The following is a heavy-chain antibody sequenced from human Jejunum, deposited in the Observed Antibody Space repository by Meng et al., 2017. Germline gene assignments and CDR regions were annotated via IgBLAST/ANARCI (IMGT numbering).Heavy chain of an antibody. V-gene: IGHV4-59*01. CDR2: FHYSGTT. CDR3: ARLPIPLTHPHTRYWYFDL. D-gene: IGHD2-21*01. CDR1: GGSINYYY. J-gene: IGHJ2*01. Sequence: QVQLQESGPGLVKSSETLSLTCIVSGGSINYYYWSWIRQPPGGGLEWIGGFHYSGTTYYGPSLKSRLTISLDTSRNQFSMKLNSVTSADTAVYYCARLPIPLTHPHTRYWYFDLWGRGTLVTVSS.